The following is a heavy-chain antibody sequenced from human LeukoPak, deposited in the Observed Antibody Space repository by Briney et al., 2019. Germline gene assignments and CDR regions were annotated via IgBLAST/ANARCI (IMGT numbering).Heavy chain of an antibody. D-gene: IGHD1-26*01. CDR1: GFTFSSYA. Sequence: GGSLRLSCAASGFTFSSYAMSWVRQAPGKGLEWVSAISGSGGSTYYADSVKGRFTISRDNSKNTLYLQMNSLRAEDTAVYYSAKVVSGSQLYWFDPWGQGTLVTVSS. J-gene: IGHJ5*02. CDR2: ISGSGGST. V-gene: IGHV3-23*01. CDR3: AKVVSGSQLYWFDP.